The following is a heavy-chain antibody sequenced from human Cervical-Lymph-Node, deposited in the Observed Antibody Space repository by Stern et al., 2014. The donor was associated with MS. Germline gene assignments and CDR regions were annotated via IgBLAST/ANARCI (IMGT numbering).Heavy chain of an antibody. CDR2: ISAYNGNT. V-gene: IGHV1-18*01. CDR1: GYILTSHG. CDR3: ARNDYYDSSGYLDDAFDI. D-gene: IGHD3-22*01. Sequence: VQLVQSGSEVKKPGASVKVSCKASGYILTSHGITWVRQAPGQGLEWMGWISAYNGNTNYAQKFQCRVTMTIDTSTNTAYLELRSLRSDDTAVYFCARNDYYDSSGYLDDAFDIWGQGTMVTVSS. J-gene: IGHJ3*02.